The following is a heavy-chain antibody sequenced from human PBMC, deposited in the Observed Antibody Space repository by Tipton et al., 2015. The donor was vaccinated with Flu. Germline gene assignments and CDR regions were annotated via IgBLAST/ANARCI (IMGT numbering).Heavy chain of an antibody. CDR1: GASVSTYY. CDR3: AHTAKWLSFDN. Sequence: TLSLTCTVSGASVSTYYWSWIRQPPGKGLEWIGNAYYGGNTNYNPSLNSRVTISLDTSNNQFSLKLTSVTAADTAVYYCAHTAKWLSFDNWGRGTLVTVSS. CDR2: AYYGGNT. V-gene: IGHV4-59*02. D-gene: IGHD5-24*01. J-gene: IGHJ4*02.